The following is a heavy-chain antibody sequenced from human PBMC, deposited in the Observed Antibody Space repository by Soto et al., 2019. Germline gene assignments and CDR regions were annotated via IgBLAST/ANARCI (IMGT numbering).Heavy chain of an antibody. CDR3: ARAMGDWGTYYYYYGFDV. D-gene: IGHD3-16*01. Sequence: PSETLSLTCSVSGGSMRCSRSNFCWSWIRQSPGKGLEWIGSIYYSGATNYNPSLESRLTISVDTSKNQFSLNLSSVTAADSAVYYCARAMGDWGTYYYYYGFDVWGQGTTVTVSS. J-gene: IGHJ6*02. V-gene: IGHV4-61*01. CDR2: IYYSGAT. CDR1: GGSMRCSRSNFC.